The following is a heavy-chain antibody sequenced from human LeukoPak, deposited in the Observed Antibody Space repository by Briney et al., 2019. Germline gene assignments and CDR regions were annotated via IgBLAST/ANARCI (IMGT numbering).Heavy chain of an antibody. CDR1: GGSISSSSYY. CDR3: ARGLYYNGFDY. D-gene: IGHD2-8*01. V-gene: IGHV4-39*07. CDR2: IYYSGST. Sequence: PSETLSLTCTVSGGSISSSSYYWGWIRQPPGKGLEWIGSIYYSGSTYYNPSLKSRVTISVDTSKNQFSLKLSSVTAADTAVYYCARGLYYNGFDYWGQGTLVTVSS. J-gene: IGHJ4*02.